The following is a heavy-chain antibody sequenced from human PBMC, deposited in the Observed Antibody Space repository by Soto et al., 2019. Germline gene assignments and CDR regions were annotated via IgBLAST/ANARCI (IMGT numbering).Heavy chain of an antibody. CDR3: ARVRVNGWHEDSGMDV. CDR1: GYTFAGYY. Sequence: ASVKVSCKASGYTFAGYYMHWVRQAPGQGLEWLGWINPNSGGANYAQKFQGRVTMTRDTSISTAYMELSRLGADDTAVYFCARVRVNGWHEDSGMDVRGQGPTVTVS. J-gene: IGHJ6*02. V-gene: IGHV1-2*02. CDR2: INPNSGGA. D-gene: IGHD6-19*01.